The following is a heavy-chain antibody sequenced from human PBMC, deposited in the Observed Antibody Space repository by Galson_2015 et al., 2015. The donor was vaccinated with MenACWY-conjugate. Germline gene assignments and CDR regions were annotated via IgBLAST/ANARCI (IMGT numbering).Heavy chain of an antibody. CDR3: AARLLHSGATCYYFDS. J-gene: IGHJ4*02. CDR2: INSDGSST. Sequence: SLRLSCAASGFTFSSYWMHWVRQAPGKGLVWVSRINSDGSSTSYADSVKGRFTISRDNAKNTLYLQMNSRRAEDTAVYYCAARLLHSGATCYYFDSWGQGTLVTVSS. D-gene: IGHD2-15*01. V-gene: IGHV3-74*01. CDR1: GFTFSSYW.